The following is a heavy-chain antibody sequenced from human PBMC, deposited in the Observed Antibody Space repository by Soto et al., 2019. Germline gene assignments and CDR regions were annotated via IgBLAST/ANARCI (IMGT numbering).Heavy chain of an antibody. D-gene: IGHD6-19*01. CDR1: GFTFSTYG. V-gene: IGHV3-30*18. J-gene: IGHJ6*02. CDR2: ISYDGSNK. Sequence: GGSLRLSCAASGFTFSTYGMHWVRQAPGKGLEWVAVISYDGSNKYYADSVKGRFTISRDNSKNTLYLQMNSLRAEDTAVYYCAKSQWLVQDYYGMDVWGQGTTVTVSS. CDR3: AKSQWLVQDYYGMDV.